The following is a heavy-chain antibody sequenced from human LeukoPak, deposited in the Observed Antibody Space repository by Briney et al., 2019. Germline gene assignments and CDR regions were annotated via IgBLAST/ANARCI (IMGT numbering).Heavy chain of an antibody. CDR3: ARDRGYYDSSGYV. CDR1: GFTFSSYE. D-gene: IGHD3-22*01. J-gene: IGHJ4*02. Sequence: GGSLRLSCAASGFTFSSYEMNWVRQAPGKGLEWVSYISSSGSTIYYADSVKGRFTISRDNAKNSLYLQMNSLRAEDTAVYYCARDRGYYDSSGYVWGQGTLVTVSS. CDR2: ISSSGSTI. V-gene: IGHV3-48*03.